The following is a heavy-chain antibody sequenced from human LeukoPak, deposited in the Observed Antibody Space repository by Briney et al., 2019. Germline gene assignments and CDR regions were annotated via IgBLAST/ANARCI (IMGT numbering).Heavy chain of an antibody. D-gene: IGHD2-15*01. CDR2: IRSKAYGGTT. V-gene: IGHV3-49*04. CDR1: GFTFSSYW. J-gene: IGHJ4*02. CDR3: TGELGYCSGGSCY. Sequence: GGSLRLSCAASGFTFSSYWMSWVRQAPGKGLEWVGFIRSKAYGGTTEYAASVKGRFTISRDDSKSIAYLQMNSLKTEDTAVYYCTGELGYCSGGSCYWGQGTLVTVSS.